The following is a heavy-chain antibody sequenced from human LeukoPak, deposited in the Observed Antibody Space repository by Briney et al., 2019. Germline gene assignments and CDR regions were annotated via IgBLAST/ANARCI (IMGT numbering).Heavy chain of an antibody. CDR1: GGTFSSYA. V-gene: IGHV1-69*01. J-gene: IGHJ6*03. D-gene: IGHD6-6*01. Sequence: SVKVSCKVSGGTFSSYAISWVRQAPGQGLEWMGGIIPIFGTANYAQKFQGRVTITADESTSTAYMELSSLRSEDTAVYYCARGPKLRYYYYYMDVWGKGTTVTVSS. CDR2: IIPIFGTA. CDR3: ARGPKLRYYYYYMDV.